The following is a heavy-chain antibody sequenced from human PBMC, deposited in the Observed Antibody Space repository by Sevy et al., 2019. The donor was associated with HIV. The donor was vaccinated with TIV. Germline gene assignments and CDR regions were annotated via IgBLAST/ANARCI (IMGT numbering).Heavy chain of an antibody. V-gene: IGHV4-34*01. J-gene: IGHJ6*02. Sequence: SETLSLTCAVYGGSFSGYYWSWIRQSPGKGLEWIGEINHSGSTNYNPSLKSRVTISVDTSKNQFSLKLSSVTAADTAVYYCARGHRYEGSSSSSYYYYYGMDVWGQGTTVTVSS. CDR1: GGSFSGYY. D-gene: IGHD6-6*01. CDR2: INHSGST. CDR3: ARGHRYEGSSSSSYYYYYGMDV.